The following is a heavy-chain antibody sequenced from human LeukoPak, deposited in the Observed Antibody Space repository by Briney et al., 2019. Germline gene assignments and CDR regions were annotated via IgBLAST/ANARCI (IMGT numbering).Heavy chain of an antibody. CDR1: GFTFGDYA. D-gene: IGHD1-26*01. Sequence: NPGGSLRLSCTASGFTFGDYAMTWVRQAPGKGLEWVSSISSSSSYIYYADSVKGRFTISRDNAKNSLYLQMNSLRAEDTAVYYCARDEEKWATGLNDYWGQGTLVTVSS. CDR3: ARDEEKWATGLNDY. V-gene: IGHV3-21*01. J-gene: IGHJ4*02. CDR2: ISSSSSYI.